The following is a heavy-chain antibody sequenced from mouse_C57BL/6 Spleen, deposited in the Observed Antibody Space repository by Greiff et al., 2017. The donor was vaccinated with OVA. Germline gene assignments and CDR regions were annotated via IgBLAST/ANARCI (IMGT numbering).Heavy chain of an antibody. CDR3: ARSRSSGDY. CDR1: GYTFTSYW. D-gene: IGHD3-1*01. V-gene: IGHV1-61*01. Sequence: VQLQQPGAELVRPGSSVKLSCKASGYTFTSYWMDWVKQRPGQGLEWIGNIYPSDSETHYNQKFKDKATLTVDKSSSTAYMQLSSLTSEDSAVYYCARSRSSGDYWGQGTTLTVSS. J-gene: IGHJ2*01. CDR2: IYPSDSET.